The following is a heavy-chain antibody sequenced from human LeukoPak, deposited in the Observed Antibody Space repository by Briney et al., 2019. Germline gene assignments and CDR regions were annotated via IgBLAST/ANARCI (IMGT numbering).Heavy chain of an antibody. J-gene: IGHJ5*02. Sequence: KASETLSLTCTVSGVSISSGGYYWSWIRQHPGKGLEWIGYIYYSGSTYYNPSLKSRVTISVDTSKNQFSLKLSSVTAADTAVYYCARHAEYSSSPAGFDPWGQGTLVTVSS. V-gene: IGHV4-31*03. CDR1: GVSISSGGYY. CDR2: IYYSGST. CDR3: ARHAEYSSSPAGFDP. D-gene: IGHD6-6*01.